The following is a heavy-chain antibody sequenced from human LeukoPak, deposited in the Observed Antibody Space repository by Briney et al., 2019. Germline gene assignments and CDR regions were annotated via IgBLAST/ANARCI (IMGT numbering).Heavy chain of an antibody. J-gene: IGHJ5*02. CDR3: ARVHTGSIAAGA. V-gene: IGHV3-74*01. Sequence: SAGSLRFSCAAYGFTFSSYWMHWVRQAQGKELVWVSPINSDGISTSYADSVKCPFTISRANANNTLYLQMNSLRAEDTAVYHCARVHTGSIAAGAWGQGTLVTVSS. D-gene: IGHD6-13*01. CDR2: INSDGIST. CDR1: GFTFSSYW.